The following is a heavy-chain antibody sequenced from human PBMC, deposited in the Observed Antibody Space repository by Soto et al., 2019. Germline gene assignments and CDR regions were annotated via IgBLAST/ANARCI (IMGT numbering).Heavy chain of an antibody. CDR1: GGSVSSGSYY. CDR2: IYYSGST. V-gene: IGHV4-61*01. J-gene: IGHJ4*02. D-gene: IGHD3-22*01. Sequence: ASETLSLTCTVSGGSVSSGSYYWSWIRQPPGKGLEWIGYIYYSGSTNYNPSLKSRVTISVDTSKNQFSLKLSSVTAADTAVYYCAREANYDSSGYYRYYFDYWGQGTLVTVSS. CDR3: AREANYDSSGYYRYYFDY.